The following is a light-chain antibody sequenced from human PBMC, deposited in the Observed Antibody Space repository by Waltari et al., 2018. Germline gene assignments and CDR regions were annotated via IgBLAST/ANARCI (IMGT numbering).Light chain of an antibody. J-gene: IGKJ1*01. Sequence: TLPLSPGERATLSCRASQSISRYLAWYQQKPGQAPRLLIYAASSRATGIPDRFSGSGSGTDFSLTISRLEPEDFAVYYCQNHERLPAMFGQGP. CDR1: QSISRY. CDR2: AAS. CDR3: QNHERLPAM. V-gene: IGKV3-20*01.